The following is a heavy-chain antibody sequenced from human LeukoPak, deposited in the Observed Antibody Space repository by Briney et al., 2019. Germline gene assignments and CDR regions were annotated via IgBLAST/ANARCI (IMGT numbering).Heavy chain of an antibody. V-gene: IGHV4-31*03. CDR2: IYYSGST. D-gene: IGHD3-22*01. CDR3: ARGYYYDGTGYGR. J-gene: IGHJ4*02. CDR1: GGSISSGDYY. Sequence: PSETLSLTCTVSGGSISSGDYYWSWIRQHPGKGLEWIGYIYYSGSTYYNPSLKSRVTISVDTSKNQFSLKLSSVTAADTAVYYCARGYYYDGTGYGRWGQGTLVTVSS.